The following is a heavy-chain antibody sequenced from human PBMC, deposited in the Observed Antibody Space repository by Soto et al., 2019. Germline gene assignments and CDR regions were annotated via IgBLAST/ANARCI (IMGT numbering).Heavy chain of an antibody. CDR1: GGSISSGGYY. CDR2: IYYSGST. V-gene: IGHV4-31*03. Sequence: SETLSLTCTVSGGSISSGGYYWSWIRQHPGKGLEWIGYIYYSGSTYYNPSLKSRVTISVDTSKNQFSLKLSSVTAADTAVYYCARARGYSYGLTQYYYGMDVWGQGTTVTVSS. J-gene: IGHJ6*02. D-gene: IGHD5-18*01. CDR3: ARARGYSYGLTQYYYGMDV.